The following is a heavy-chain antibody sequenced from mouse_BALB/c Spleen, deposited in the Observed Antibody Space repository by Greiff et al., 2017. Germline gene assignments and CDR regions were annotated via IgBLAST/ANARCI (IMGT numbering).Heavy chain of an antibody. CDR2: INPYNDGT. CDR1: GYTFTSYV. J-gene: IGHJ4*01. Sequence: VHVKQSGPELVKPGASVKMSCKASGYTFTSYVMHWVKQKPGQGLEWIGYINPYNDGTKYNEKFKGKATLTSDKSSSTAYMELSSLTSEDSAVYYSARSGYGYDYYYAMDYWGQGTSVTVSS. CDR3: ARSGYGYDYYYAMDY. V-gene: IGHV1-14*01. D-gene: IGHD2-2*01.